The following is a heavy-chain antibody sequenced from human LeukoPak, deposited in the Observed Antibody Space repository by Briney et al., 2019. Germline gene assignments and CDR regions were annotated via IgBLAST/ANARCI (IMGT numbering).Heavy chain of an antibody. CDR3: ARHPRDDYGGFGLDS. CDR2: LYYNGST. CDR1: GGSISSSGYS. V-gene: IGHV4-39*01. J-gene: IGHJ4*02. D-gene: IGHD4-23*01. Sequence: SETLSLTCTVSGGSISSSGYSWGWIRQPPGKGLEWIGTLYYNGSTYLNPSLKSRVTISVDTSRNHFSLSLNSVTAADTATYYCARHPRDDYGGFGLDSWGQGILVSVYS.